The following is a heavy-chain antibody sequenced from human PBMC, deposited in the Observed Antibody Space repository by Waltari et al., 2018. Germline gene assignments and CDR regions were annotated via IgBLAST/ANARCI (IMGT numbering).Heavy chain of an antibody. D-gene: IGHD2-15*01. V-gene: IGHV4-34*02. J-gene: IGHJ4*02. CDR3: ARLVVVRSAVGAYYFDY. Sequence: QVQLQQWGAGLLKPSETLSLTCDVYGGSFSDYYWIWIRQPPGKGLEWIGEIHHSGNTNYNPSLKSRVIVSIDTSKDQFSLKLTSVTAADTAVYYCARLVVVRSAVGAYYFDYWGQGTLVTVSS. CDR1: GGSFSDYY. CDR2: IHHSGNT.